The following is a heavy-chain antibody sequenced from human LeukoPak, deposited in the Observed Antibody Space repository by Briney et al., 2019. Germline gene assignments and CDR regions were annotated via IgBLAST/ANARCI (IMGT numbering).Heavy chain of an antibody. V-gene: IGHV1-69*05. CDR2: IIPIFGTA. CDR1: GGTFSSYA. Sequence: GASVKVSCKASGGTFSSYAISWVRQAPGQGLEWIGGIIPIFGTANYAHKFQGRVTITTDESTSKAYMELSSLRPEDTAVYYCARDSSGWFDYWGQGTLVTVSS. D-gene: IGHD6-19*01. J-gene: IGHJ5*01. CDR3: ARDSSGWFDY.